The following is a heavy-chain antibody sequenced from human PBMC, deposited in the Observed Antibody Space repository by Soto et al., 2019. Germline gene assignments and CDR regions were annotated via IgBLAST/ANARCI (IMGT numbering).Heavy chain of an antibody. V-gene: IGHV4-39*01. J-gene: IGHJ4*02. CDR1: GGSINTSSFY. CDR3: ARRPLVRGIIPHYFDS. Sequence: QLQLQESGPGLVKPSETLSLTCTVSGGSINTSSFYWGWVRQPPGKRLEWIGSIYYSGSAYYNPSLKSRLTISVDTSKNQFSMNLSSVTAADTAVYFCARRPLVRGIIPHYFDSWGQGTLVTVSS. CDR2: IYYSGSA. D-gene: IGHD3-10*01.